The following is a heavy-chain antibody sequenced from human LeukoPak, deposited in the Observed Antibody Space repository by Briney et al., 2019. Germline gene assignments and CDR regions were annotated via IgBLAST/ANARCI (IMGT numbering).Heavy chain of an antibody. Sequence: GGSLRLSCAASGFTFSSYSMNWVRQAPGKGLEWASSISSSSSYIYYADSVKGRFTISRDNAKNTLYLQMNSLRAEDTAVYYCARGADSGYSSDNWGQGTLVTVSS. CDR1: GFTFSSYS. CDR2: ISSSSSYI. CDR3: ARGADSGYSSDN. D-gene: IGHD3-9*01. V-gene: IGHV3-21*01. J-gene: IGHJ4*02.